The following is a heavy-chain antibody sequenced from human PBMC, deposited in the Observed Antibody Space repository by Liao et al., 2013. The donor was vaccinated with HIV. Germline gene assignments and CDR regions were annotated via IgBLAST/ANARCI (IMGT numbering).Heavy chain of an antibody. CDR2: IYFTGSD. J-gene: IGHJ4*02. Sequence: QLQLQESGPGLVKPSETLSLTCTVSGGSITSFSNFWGWIRQPPGKGLQWIGSIYFTGSDYYTPSLKSRATISVDTSKNQMSLHLTSVTAADTAIYYCARDPRRGLFYFDLWGPGTLVTVSS. CDR3: ARDPRRGLFYFDL. D-gene: IGHD3-10*01. V-gene: IGHV4-39*07. CDR1: GGSITSFSNF.